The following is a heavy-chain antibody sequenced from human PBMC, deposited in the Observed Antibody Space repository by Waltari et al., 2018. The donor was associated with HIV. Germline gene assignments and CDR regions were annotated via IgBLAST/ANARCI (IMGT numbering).Heavy chain of an antibody. V-gene: IGHV4-39*02. D-gene: IGHD6-13*01. CDR1: GGSINTDSYY. CDR3: ARRYSTTSHPGGAGYFDH. J-gene: IGHJ4*02. CDR2: IYYSGGT. Sequence: LQLQESGPGLVKPSETLSLTCAVSGGSINTDSYYWVWLRQPPGKELEWIGSIYYSGGTVNNPSLRGRVTISVGTSKTRFSLKLSYVTAADTAVYYCARRYSTTSHPGGAGYFDHWGQGTLVTVSS.